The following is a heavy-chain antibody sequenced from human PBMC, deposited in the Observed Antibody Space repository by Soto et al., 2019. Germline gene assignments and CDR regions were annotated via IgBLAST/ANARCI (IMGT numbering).Heavy chain of an antibody. Sequence: SVKVSCKXSGGTFSSYAISWVRQAPGQGLEWMGGIIPIFGTANYAQKFQGRVTITADESTSTAYMELSSLRSEDTAVYYCARVTTYLSREYYFDYWGQGTLVTVSS. CDR1: GGTFSSYA. D-gene: IGHD4-17*01. J-gene: IGHJ4*02. CDR3: ARVTTYLSREYYFDY. CDR2: IIPIFGTA. V-gene: IGHV1-69*13.